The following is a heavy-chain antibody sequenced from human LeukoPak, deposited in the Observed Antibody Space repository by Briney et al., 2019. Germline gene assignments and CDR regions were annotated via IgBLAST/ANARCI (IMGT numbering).Heavy chain of an antibody. Sequence: ASVKVSCAASGYTFTSYGISWVRQAPGQGLEWMGWISAYNGNTNYAQKLQGRVTMTTDTSTSTAYMELRSLRSDDTAVYYCARDHAAMTTVTDWGAFDIWGQGTMVTVSS. CDR3: ARDHAAMTTVTDWGAFDI. D-gene: IGHD4-17*01. V-gene: IGHV1-18*01. CDR1: GYTFTSYG. J-gene: IGHJ3*02. CDR2: ISAYNGNT.